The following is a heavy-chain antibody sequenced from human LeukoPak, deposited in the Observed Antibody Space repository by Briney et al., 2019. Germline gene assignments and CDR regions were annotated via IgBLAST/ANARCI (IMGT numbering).Heavy chain of an antibody. CDR1: GGTFSSYA. V-gene: IGHV1-18*01. Sequence: ASVKVSCKASGGTFSSYAISWVRQAPGQGLEWMGWISAYNGNTNYAQKLQGRVTMTTDTSTSTAYMELRSLRSDDTAVYYCASGSGSGSYGYWGQGTLVTVSS. J-gene: IGHJ4*02. CDR2: ISAYNGNT. CDR3: ASGSGSGSYGY. D-gene: IGHD1-26*01.